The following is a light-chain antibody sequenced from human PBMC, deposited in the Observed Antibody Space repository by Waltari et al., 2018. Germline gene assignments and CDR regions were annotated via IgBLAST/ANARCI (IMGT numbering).Light chain of an antibody. CDR3: SSYTTGSTRYV. Sequence: QSALTQPASVSGSPGQSITIPCTGTSSAIGAYNFVSWYQKHPGKAPKVMIYDVNNRPSGVSSRFSGSKSGNTASLTISGLQAEDEADYYCSSYTTGSTRYVFGSGTKVTVL. V-gene: IGLV2-14*03. CDR2: DVN. J-gene: IGLJ1*01. CDR1: SSAIGAYNF.